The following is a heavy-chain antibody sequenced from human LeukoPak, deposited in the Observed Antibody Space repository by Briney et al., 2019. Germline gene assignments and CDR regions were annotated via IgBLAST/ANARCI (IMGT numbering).Heavy chain of an antibody. CDR3: AREKDRGDYYYYYYMDV. D-gene: IGHD1-14*01. CDR1: GFTFSDYY. Sequence: PGGSLRLSCAASGFTFSDYYMSWIRQAPGKGLEWVSYISSSGSTIYYADSVKGRFTISRDNAKNSLYLQMNSLRAEDTAVYYCAREKDRGDYYYYYYMDVWGKGTTVTVSS. CDR2: ISSSGSTI. V-gene: IGHV3-11*01. J-gene: IGHJ6*03.